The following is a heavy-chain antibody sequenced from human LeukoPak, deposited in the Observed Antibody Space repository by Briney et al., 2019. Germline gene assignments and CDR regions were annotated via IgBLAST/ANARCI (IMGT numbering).Heavy chain of an antibody. CDR1: GFTFSSYA. D-gene: IGHD2-15*01. J-gene: IGHJ6*02. CDR2: ISYDGSNK. V-gene: IGHV3-30-3*02. Sequence: PGGSLRLSCAASGFTFSSYAMHWVRQAPGKGLEWVAVISYDGSNKYYADSVKGRFTISRDNSKNTLYLQMNSLRAEDTAVYYCAKDIVVVVADGNYYGMDVWGQGTTVTVSS. CDR3: AKDIVVVVADGNYYGMDV.